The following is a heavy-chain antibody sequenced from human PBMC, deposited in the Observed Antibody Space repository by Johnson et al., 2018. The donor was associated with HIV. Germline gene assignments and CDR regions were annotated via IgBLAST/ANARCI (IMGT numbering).Heavy chain of an antibody. CDR3: ARDLGNWDSPRSAFDI. CDR1: GFSFSDYY. V-gene: IGHV3-11*04. Sequence: QVHLVESGGGVVQPGRSLRLSCAASGFSFSDYYMTWIRQAPGKGLEWVSYISSSGSTIYYADSVKGRFTISRDNAKNSLYLQVNSLRAEDTAVYYCARDLGNWDSPRSAFDIWGQGTMVTVSS. J-gene: IGHJ3*02. CDR2: ISSSGSTI. D-gene: IGHD1/OR15-1a*01.